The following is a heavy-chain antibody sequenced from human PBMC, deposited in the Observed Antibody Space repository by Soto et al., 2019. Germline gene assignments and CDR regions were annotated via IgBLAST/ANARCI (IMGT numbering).Heavy chain of an antibody. Sequence: ASVKVSCKASGYTFTSYGISWVRQAPGQGLEWMGWISAYNGNTNYAQKLQGRVTMTTDTSTSTAYMELRSLRSDDTAVYYCARLSNYNWNYYGMDVWGQGTTVTVS. CDR2: ISAYNGNT. D-gene: IGHD1-20*01. J-gene: IGHJ6*02. V-gene: IGHV1-18*01. CDR1: GYTFTSYG. CDR3: ARLSNYNWNYYGMDV.